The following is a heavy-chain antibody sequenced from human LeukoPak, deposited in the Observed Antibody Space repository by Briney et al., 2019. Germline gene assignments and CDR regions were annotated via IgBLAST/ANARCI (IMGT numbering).Heavy chain of an antibody. CDR2: IYHSGST. Sequence: PSETLSLTCTVSNDSISSNTYYWAWIRQPPGKGLEWIGYIYHSGSTYYNPSLKSRVTISVDTSKNQFSLKLSSVTAADTAVYYCARDPSRVERHPPSGYWGQGTLVTVSS. J-gene: IGHJ4*02. D-gene: IGHD1-1*01. CDR3: ARDPSRVERHPPSGY. V-gene: IGHV4-39*07. CDR1: NDSISSNTYY.